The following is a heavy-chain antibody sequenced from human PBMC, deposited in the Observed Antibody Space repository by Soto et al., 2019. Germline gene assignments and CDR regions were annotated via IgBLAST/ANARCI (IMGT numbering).Heavy chain of an antibody. D-gene: IGHD2-2*01. CDR1: GFTFSDYA. Sequence: EVQLVESGGGLVQPGRSLRLSCTGSGFTFSDYAVNWVRQAPGKGLEWVGFIRSEAYGGTPEYAASAKGIFTISRDDSKSIAYLQMNSLKTEDTAVYYCARSFAGCSSISCQYFDYWGRGALVTVSS. CDR3: ARSFAGCSSISCQYFDY. V-gene: IGHV3-49*04. J-gene: IGHJ4*02. CDR2: IRSEAYGGTP.